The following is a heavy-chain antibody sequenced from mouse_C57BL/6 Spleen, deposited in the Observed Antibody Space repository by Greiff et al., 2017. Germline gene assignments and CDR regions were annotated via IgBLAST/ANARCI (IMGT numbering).Heavy chain of an antibody. CDR3: ASRGGEVNYFDY. Sequence: EVMLVESGGGLVQPGGSLKLSCAASGFTFSDYYMEWVRQTPEKRLEWVAYISNGGGSTYYPDTVKGRFTISRDNAKNTLYLQMSRLTSEDTAMYYCASRGGEVNYFDYWGQGTTLTVSS. CDR2: ISNGGGST. J-gene: IGHJ2*01. V-gene: IGHV5-12*01. D-gene: IGHD1-1*02. CDR1: GFTFSDYY.